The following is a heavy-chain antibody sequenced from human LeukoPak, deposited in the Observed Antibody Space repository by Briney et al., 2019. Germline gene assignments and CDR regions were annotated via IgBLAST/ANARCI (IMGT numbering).Heavy chain of an antibody. CDR2: IYTSGST. Sequence: SETLSLTCTVSGGSISSYYWSWIQQPAGKGLEWIGRIYTSGSTNYNPSLKSRVTMSVDTSKNQFSLKLSSVTAADTAVYYCARDWGMAGTGNWFDPWGQGTLVTVSS. J-gene: IGHJ5*02. CDR1: GGSISSYY. D-gene: IGHD6-19*01. CDR3: ARDWGMAGTGNWFDP. V-gene: IGHV4-4*07.